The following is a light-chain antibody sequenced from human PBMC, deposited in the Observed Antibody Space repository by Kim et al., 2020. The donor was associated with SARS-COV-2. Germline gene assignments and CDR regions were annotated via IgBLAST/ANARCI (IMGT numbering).Light chain of an antibody. Sequence: DIHLTQSPSFLSASAGDRVTLTCRASQDISSRLAWYQQKPGKAPNLLIYAASTLEGGVSSRFTGSGSGTEFTLTISSLQPEDFASYYCQQLNSYPHTFGQGTKLEI. V-gene: IGKV1-9*01. J-gene: IGKJ2*01. CDR3: QQLNSYPHT. CDR1: QDISSR. CDR2: AAS.